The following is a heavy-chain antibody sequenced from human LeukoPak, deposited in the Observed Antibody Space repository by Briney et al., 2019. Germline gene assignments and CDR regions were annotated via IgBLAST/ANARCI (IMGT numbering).Heavy chain of an antibody. CDR1: GGSISSSNW. CDR2: IYHSVGT. V-gene: IGHV4-4*02. Sequence: SGTLSLTCAVSGGSISSSNWWSWVRQPPGKGLEWIGEIYHSVGTNYNPSLKSRVTISVDKSKNQFSLKLTSVTAADTAIYYCARDSYNWNVDAFDPWGQGTLVTVSS. J-gene: IGHJ5*02. CDR3: ARDSYNWNVDAFDP. D-gene: IGHD1-20*01.